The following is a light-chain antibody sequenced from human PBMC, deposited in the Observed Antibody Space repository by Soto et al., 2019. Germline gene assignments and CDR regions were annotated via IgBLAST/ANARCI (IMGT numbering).Light chain of an antibody. J-gene: IGLJ1*01. CDR1: SSDVGGYNY. V-gene: IGLV2-14*01. CDR2: EVS. CDR3: SSYTSSSTLV. Sequence: QSALTQPASVSGSPGQSITISCTGTSSDVGGYNYVSWYQQHPGKAPKLMIYEVSNRPSGVSNRFSGCKSGNTASLTISGLQAEDEGDYYGSSYTSSSTLVFGTGTKVTVL.